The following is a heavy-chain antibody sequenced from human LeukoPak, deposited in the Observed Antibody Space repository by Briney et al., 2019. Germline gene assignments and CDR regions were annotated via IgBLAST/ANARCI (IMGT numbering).Heavy chain of an antibody. J-gene: IGHJ4*02. Sequence: SLRLSFAASGFTFDDYAMHWVRQAPGKVLEWVSGLSWNSTSIGYADSVKGRFTISRDNDKNSLYLQMNSLSDEDTALYYCAAQPSRYCTSTSCFAAYYFDYWGQGTLVTVSS. D-gene: IGHD2-2*01. CDR3: AAQPSRYCTSTSCFAAYYFDY. CDR2: LSWNSTSI. V-gene: IGHV3-9*01. CDR1: GFTFDDYA.